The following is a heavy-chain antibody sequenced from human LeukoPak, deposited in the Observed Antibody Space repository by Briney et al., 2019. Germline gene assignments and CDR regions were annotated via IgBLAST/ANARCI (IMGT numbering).Heavy chain of an antibody. CDR2: IYYSGNI. Sequence: SQTLSLTCTVSGGSISSGDYYWSWIRQPPGKGLEWIGYIYYSGNIYYNPSLKSRVTISVDTSKNQFSLKLTSVTAADTAMYYCATYSSDWYPDAFDIWGQGTMVTVSS. V-gene: IGHV4-30-4*01. CDR3: ATYSSDWYPDAFDI. J-gene: IGHJ3*02. CDR1: GGSISSGDYY. D-gene: IGHD6-19*01.